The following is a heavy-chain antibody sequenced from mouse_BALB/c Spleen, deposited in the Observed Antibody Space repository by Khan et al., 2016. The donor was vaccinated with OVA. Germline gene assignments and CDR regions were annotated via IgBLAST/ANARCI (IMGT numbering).Heavy chain of an antibody. Sequence: QIQLVQSGPELKKPGETVKISCKASGYTFTNNGMNWVKQNPGKGLKWMGWKNTYTGEPTYVDDFKGRFAFSLETSATTAYLQINNLKNEDTATYFCARVGYAGTIDYWAQGTSVTVTS. V-gene: IGHV9-3-1*01. D-gene: IGHD2-14*01. CDR1: GYTFTNNG. CDR3: ARVGYAGTIDY. CDR2: KNTYTGEP. J-gene: IGHJ4*01.